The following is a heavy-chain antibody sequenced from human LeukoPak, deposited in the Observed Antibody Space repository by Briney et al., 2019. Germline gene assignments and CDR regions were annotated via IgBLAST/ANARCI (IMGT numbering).Heavy chain of an antibody. V-gene: IGHV3-23*01. CDR2: ISGSGGST. D-gene: IGHD1-26*01. Sequence: GGSLRLSCSASGLTFSSYRFDWVRQAPGQRLEWVSAISGSGGSTYYADSGKARFTISRDNSKNTLYLQMNSLRAEDTAVYYCAKGHRGVSYVVDYFDYWGQGTLVTVSS. J-gene: IGHJ4*02. CDR3: AKGHRGVSYVVDYFDY. CDR1: GLTFSSYR.